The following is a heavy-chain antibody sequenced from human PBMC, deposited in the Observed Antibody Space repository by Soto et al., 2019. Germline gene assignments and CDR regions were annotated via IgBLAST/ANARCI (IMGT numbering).Heavy chain of an antibody. D-gene: IGHD2-2*02. Sequence: QVRLVQSGAEVKKPGASVKVSCKASGYTFTSYYMHWVRQAPGQGLEWMGIINPSGGSTSYAQKFQGRVTMTRDTSTSTVYMELSSLRSEDTAVYYCARDRGGCSSTSCYTNYYYGMDVWGQGTTVTVSS. V-gene: IGHV1-46*01. CDR2: INPSGGST. J-gene: IGHJ6*02. CDR3: ARDRGGCSSTSCYTNYYYGMDV. CDR1: GYTFTSYY.